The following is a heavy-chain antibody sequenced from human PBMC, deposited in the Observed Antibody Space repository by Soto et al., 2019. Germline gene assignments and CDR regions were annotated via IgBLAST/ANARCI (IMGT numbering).Heavy chain of an antibody. J-gene: IGHJ4*01. Sequence: SDTLALSCAVSGASISSGGYSWSWIRQPPGKGLEWIGYIYHSETTSYNPSLKSRVTISVDKSTNQFSLKLSSVTAADTAVYYCAREGCSGGSCFYEYWGHGILVTGSS. V-gene: IGHV4-30-2*01. D-gene: IGHD2-15*01. CDR2: IYHSETT. CDR3: AREGCSGGSCFYEY. CDR1: GASISSGGYS.